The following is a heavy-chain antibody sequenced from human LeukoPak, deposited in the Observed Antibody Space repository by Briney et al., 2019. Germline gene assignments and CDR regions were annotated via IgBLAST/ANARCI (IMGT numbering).Heavy chain of an antibody. Sequence: GGSLRLSCTASGFTFGDYALTWVRQAPGKGLEWLGFIRSKAYGGTTELAASVEGRFTISRDDSKSIAYLQMNSLKTEDTAVYYCTRSEYTYYYDGSGYLIDYWGQGTLVTVSS. V-gene: IGHV3-49*04. J-gene: IGHJ4*02. CDR3: TRSEYTYYYDGSGYLIDY. D-gene: IGHD3-22*01. CDR2: IRSKAYGGTT. CDR1: GFTFGDYA.